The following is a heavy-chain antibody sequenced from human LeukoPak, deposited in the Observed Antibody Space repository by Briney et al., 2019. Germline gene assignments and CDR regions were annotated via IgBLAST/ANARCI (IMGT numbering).Heavy chain of an antibody. D-gene: IGHD2-21*01. J-gene: IGHJ4*02. CDR3: ARDRIVAAPFDY. Sequence: GGSLRLSCAASGFTFSSYAMHWVRQAPGKGLEWVAVISYDGSNKYYADSVKGRFTISRDNSKNTLYLQMNSLRAEDTAVYYCARDRIVAAPFDYWGQGTLVTVSS. CDR2: ISYDGSNK. V-gene: IGHV3-30-3*01. CDR1: GFTFSSYA.